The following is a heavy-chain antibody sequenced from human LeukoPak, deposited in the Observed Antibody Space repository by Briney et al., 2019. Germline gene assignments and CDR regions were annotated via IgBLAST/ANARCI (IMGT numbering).Heavy chain of an antibody. Sequence: SETLSLTCTVSGGSISSSSYYWGWLRQPPGKGLEWIGSIYYSGSTYYDPSLKSRVTISVDTSKNQFSLKLSSVTAADTAVYYCARLGVGSGSSHFDYWGQGTLVTVSS. CDR2: IYYSGST. V-gene: IGHV4-39*07. D-gene: IGHD3-10*01. CDR1: GGSISSSSYY. CDR3: ARLGVGSGSSHFDY. J-gene: IGHJ4*02.